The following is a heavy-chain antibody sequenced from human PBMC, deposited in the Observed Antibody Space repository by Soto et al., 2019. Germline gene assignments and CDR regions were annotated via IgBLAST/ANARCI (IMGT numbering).Heavy chain of an antibody. J-gene: IGHJ3*02. D-gene: IGHD3-16*01. CDR2: ISAYNGNT. CDR1: GYTFTSYG. CDR3: GISKGGAPLDAFDI. Sequence: QVQLVQSGAEVKKPGASVKVSCKASGYTFTSYGISWVRQAPGQGLEWMGWISAYNGNTNYAQKLQGRFTMTTATSTSTACMELRSLRSDDTAVYYCGISKGGAPLDAFDIWGQGTMVTVSS. V-gene: IGHV1-18*01.